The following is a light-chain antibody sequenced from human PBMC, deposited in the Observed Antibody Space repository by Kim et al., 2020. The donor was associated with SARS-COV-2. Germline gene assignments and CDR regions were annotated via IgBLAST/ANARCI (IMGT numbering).Light chain of an antibody. CDR3: SAWDSSLSAWV. J-gene: IGLJ3*02. CDR2: RNN. CDR1: SNNVGNQG. V-gene: IGLV10-54*01. Sequence: QAGLTQPPSVSKGSRQTATLTCTGNSNNVGNQGAAWLQQHQGHPPKLLSYRNNNRPSGISERLSASRSVNTASLTITGLQPEDEADYYCSAWDSSLSAWVFGGGTQLTVL.